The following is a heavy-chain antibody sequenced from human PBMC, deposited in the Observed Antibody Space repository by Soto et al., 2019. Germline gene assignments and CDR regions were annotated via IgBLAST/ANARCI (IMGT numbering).Heavy chain of an antibody. CDR2: IYYSGST. CDR3: ARDPYADSWFDP. CDR1: GGSSDSGDYY. D-gene: IGHD4-17*01. V-gene: IGHV4-61*08. Sequence: SETMSLTCTVSGGSSDSGDYYWSWIRQPPGKGLEWIGYIYYSGSTNYNPSLKSRVTISVDTSKNQFSLKLSSVTAADTAVYYCARDPYADSWFDPWGQGTLVTVSS. J-gene: IGHJ5*02.